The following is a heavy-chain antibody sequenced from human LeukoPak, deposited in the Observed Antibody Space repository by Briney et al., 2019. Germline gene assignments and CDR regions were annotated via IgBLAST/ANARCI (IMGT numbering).Heavy chain of an antibody. Sequence: GGTLRLSCAASGFTFSNYGMSWVRQAPGKGLEWVSGISGSGGSTYYADSVKGRFTISRDNSKNTLFLQMNSLRAEDRAVYYCAQDIGWLQFAYWGQGTLVTVSS. D-gene: IGHD5-24*01. V-gene: IGHV3-23*01. CDR1: GFTFSNYG. CDR3: AQDIGWLQFAY. J-gene: IGHJ4*02. CDR2: ISGSGGST.